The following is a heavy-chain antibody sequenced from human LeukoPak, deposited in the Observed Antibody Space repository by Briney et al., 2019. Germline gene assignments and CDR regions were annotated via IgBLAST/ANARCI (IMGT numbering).Heavy chain of an antibody. CDR3: ARDLTGLRGNWFDP. D-gene: IGHD3-9*01. CDR1: GYTSTSYG. V-gene: IGHV1-18*01. J-gene: IGHJ5*02. Sequence: ASVKVSCKASGYTSTSYGISWVRQAPGQGLEWMGWVSAYNGNTNYAQKLQGRVTMTTDTSTSTAYMELRSLRSEDTAVYYCARDLTGLRGNWFDPWGQGTLVTVSS. CDR2: VSAYNGNT.